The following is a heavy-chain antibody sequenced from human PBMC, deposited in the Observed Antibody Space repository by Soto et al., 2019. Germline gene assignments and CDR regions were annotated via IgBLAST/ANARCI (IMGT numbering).Heavy chain of an antibody. J-gene: IGHJ5*02. CDR2: RHYRSKAYN. CDR3: ARGRAAGRGDWFVP. CDR1: GDIVSSNAAA. V-gene: IGHV6-1*01. Sequence: PSQTLSLTCELYGDIVSSNAAALHWISQSPSRGLEWLGRRHYRSKAYNYSAVAARGRITINTDTSKNQFSLXLNSVTPDETAFYYCARGRAAGRGDWFVPVAQGTWVTVSS. D-gene: IGHD6-13*01.